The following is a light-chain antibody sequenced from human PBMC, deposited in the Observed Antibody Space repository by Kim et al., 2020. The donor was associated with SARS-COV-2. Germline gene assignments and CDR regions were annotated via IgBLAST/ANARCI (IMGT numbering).Light chain of an antibody. Sequence: SSELTQDPAVSVALGQTVRITCQGDSLRSYYASWYQQKPGQAPVLVIYGKNNRPSGIPDRFSGSSSGNTASLTITGAQAEDEADYYCNSRDSSGNHLVFGGGTQLTV. CDR2: GKN. CDR1: SLRSYY. J-gene: IGLJ3*02. V-gene: IGLV3-19*01. CDR3: NSRDSSGNHLV.